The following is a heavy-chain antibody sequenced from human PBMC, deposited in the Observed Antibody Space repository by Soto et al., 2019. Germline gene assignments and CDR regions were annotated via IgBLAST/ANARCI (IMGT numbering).Heavy chain of an antibody. CDR2: IYYSGST. CDR1: GGSISSYY. Sequence: SETLSLTCTVSGGSISSYYWSWIRQPPGKGLEWIGYIYYSGSTNYNPSLKSRVTISVDTSKNQFSLKLSSVTAADTAVYYCERDPYYYGMDVWGHGTTVTVSS. CDR3: ERDPYYYGMDV. V-gene: IGHV4-59*01. J-gene: IGHJ6*02.